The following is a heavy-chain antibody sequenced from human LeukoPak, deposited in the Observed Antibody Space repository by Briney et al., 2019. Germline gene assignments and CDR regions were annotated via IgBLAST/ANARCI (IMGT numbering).Heavy chain of an antibody. D-gene: IGHD2-15*01. Sequence: GSLRLSCAASGFTVSSNYMSWIRQPPGKGLEWIGEINHSGSTNYNPSLKSRVTISVDTSKNQFSLKLSSVTAADTAVYYCARLTTRDYCSGGSCSQSNEPHDYWGQGTLVTVSS. CDR2: INHSGST. J-gene: IGHJ4*02. CDR3: ARLTTRDYCSGGSCSQSNEPHDY. V-gene: IGHV4-34*01. CDR1: GFTVSSNY.